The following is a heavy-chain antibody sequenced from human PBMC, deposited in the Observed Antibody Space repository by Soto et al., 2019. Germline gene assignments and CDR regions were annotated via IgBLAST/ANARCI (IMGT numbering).Heavy chain of an antibody. D-gene: IGHD3-22*01. V-gene: IGHV1-18*01. CDR2: ISAYNGNT. J-gene: IGHJ4*02. CDR1: GYTFTSYG. Sequence: QVQLVQSGAEVKKPGASVKVSCKASGYTFTSYGISWVRQAPGQGLEWMGWISAYNGNTNYAQKLQGRVTMTTDTSTSTAYMELRSQRSDDTAVYYCARFMTYYYDSSGYSASDWGQGTLVTASS. CDR3: ARFMTYYYDSSGYSASD.